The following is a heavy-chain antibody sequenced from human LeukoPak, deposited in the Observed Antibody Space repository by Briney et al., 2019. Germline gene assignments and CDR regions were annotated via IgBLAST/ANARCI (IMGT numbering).Heavy chain of an antibody. V-gene: IGHV3-11*01. D-gene: IGHD5-24*01. CDR3: ARESTVDAYHFDY. CDR1: GFTFSDYY. J-gene: IGHJ4*02. Sequence: GGSLRLSCAASGFTFSDYYMSWIRQAPGKGLEWVSYISSSGSTIYYADSVKGRFTISRDNAKNSLYLQMNSLRAEDTAVYYCARESTVDAYHFDYWGQGTLVTVSS. CDR2: ISSSGSTI.